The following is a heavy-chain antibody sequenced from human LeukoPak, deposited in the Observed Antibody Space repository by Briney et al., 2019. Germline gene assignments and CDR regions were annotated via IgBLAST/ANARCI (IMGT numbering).Heavy chain of an antibody. CDR1: GFAAFSSFG. CDR2: IWYDGSNK. Sequence: PGGSLRLSCAASGFAAFSSFGIHWVRQAPGKGLEWVAVIWYDGSNKYYADSVKGRFTISRDNSKNTLYLQMNILRAEDTAVYYCARAQQAVVGTGDWFDPWGQGTLVTVSS. V-gene: IGHV3-33*01. D-gene: IGHD6-19*01. CDR3: ARAQQAVVGTGDWFDP. J-gene: IGHJ5*02.